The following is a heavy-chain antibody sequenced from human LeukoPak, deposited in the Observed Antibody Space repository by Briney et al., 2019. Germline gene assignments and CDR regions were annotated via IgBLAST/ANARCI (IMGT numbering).Heavy chain of an antibody. V-gene: IGHV4-59*01. J-gene: IGHJ4*02. CDR1: GGSISSYY. CDR2: IYYSGST. Sequence: SETLSLTCTVSGGSISSYYWSWIRQPPGKGLEWIGYIYYSGSTNYNPSLKSRVTISVDTSKNQFSLKLSFVTAADTAVYYCARDGSGSTPFDYWGQGTLVTVSS. CDR3: ARDGSGSTPFDY. D-gene: IGHD3-10*01.